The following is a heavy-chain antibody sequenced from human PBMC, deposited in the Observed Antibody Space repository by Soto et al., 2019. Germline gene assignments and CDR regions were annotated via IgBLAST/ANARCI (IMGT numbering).Heavy chain of an antibody. Sequence: GGSLRLSCAASGFTFSIYSMKWVRHVPGKGLEWVSYISSSSSTIYYADSVKGRFTISRDNAKNSLYLQMNSLRDEDTAVYYCAREAGGGHYYYYYGMDVWGQGTTVTVSS. J-gene: IGHJ6*02. D-gene: IGHD3-10*01. CDR2: ISSSSSTI. CDR3: AREAGGGHYYYYYGMDV. CDR1: GFTFSIYS. V-gene: IGHV3-48*02.